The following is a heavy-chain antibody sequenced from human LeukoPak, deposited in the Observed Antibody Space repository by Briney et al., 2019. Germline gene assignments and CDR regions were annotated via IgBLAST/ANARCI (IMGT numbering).Heavy chain of an antibody. Sequence: ASVKVSCKASEYTFTSYAMHWVRQAPGQRLEWMGWINAGNGNTKYSQKFQGRVTITRDTSADTAYMELSSLRSEDTAVYYCARLKSCTNGVCYAGFDYWGQGTLVTVSS. D-gene: IGHD2-8*01. CDR2: INAGNGNT. CDR1: EYTFTSYA. CDR3: ARLKSCTNGVCYAGFDY. J-gene: IGHJ4*02. V-gene: IGHV1-3*01.